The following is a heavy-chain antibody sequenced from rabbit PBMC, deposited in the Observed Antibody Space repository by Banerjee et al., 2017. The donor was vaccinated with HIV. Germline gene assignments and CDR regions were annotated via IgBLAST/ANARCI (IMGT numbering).Heavy chain of an antibody. J-gene: IGHJ3*01. V-gene: IGHV1S40*01. CDR1: GFSFSSAYY. D-gene: IGHD2-1*01. CDR2: IYGSDASNT. CDR3: ARDNWLRGDGGGV. Sequence: QSLEESGGDLVKPGASLTLTCTASGFSFSSAYYISWVRQAPGKGLEWIGCIYGSDASNTYFANWAKGRFTISRASSTAVTLQMTSLTAADTATYFCARDNWLRGDGGGVWGQGTLVTVS.